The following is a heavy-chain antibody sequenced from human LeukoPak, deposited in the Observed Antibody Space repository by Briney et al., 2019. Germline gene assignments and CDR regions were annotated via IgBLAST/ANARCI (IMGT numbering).Heavy chain of an antibody. Sequence: GASVKVSCKASGGTFSSYAISWVRQAPGQGLEWVGGIIPIFGTANYAQKFQGRVTITADESTSTAYMELSSLRSEDTAVYYCARGPQPNNWNYSFDPWGQGTLVTVSS. D-gene: IGHD1-7*01. CDR2: IIPIFGTA. V-gene: IGHV1-69*13. J-gene: IGHJ5*02. CDR3: ARGPQPNNWNYSFDP. CDR1: GGTFSSYA.